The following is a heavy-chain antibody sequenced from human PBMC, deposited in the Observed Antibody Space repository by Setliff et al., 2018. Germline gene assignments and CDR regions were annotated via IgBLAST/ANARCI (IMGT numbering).Heavy chain of an antibody. Sequence: PSETLSLTCTVSGDSISSRPFYWGWFRQPAGKELEWIGQIYTSWSTIYNPSLKSRVTILLDTSKNQFSLTLTSVTAADTAVYYCARYTPKLPELGIYGWFDYWGQGTPVTVSS. CDR1: GDSISSRPFY. CDR2: IYTSWST. D-gene: IGHD7-27*01. CDR3: ARYTPKLPELGIYGWFDY. V-gene: IGHV4-61*09. J-gene: IGHJ4*02.